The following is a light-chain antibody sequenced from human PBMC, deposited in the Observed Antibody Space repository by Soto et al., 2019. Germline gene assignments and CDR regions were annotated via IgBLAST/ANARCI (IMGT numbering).Light chain of an antibody. Sequence: DIQMTQSPSTLSASVGDRVIITCRASQSISDYLAWYQQKPGKAPKLLIYDASNLESGVPSRFSGSGSGTEFTLTISSLQPEDFATYYCLQHNSYPLTFGGGTKVDIK. V-gene: IGKV1-5*01. CDR2: DAS. J-gene: IGKJ4*01. CDR1: QSISDY. CDR3: LQHNSYPLT.